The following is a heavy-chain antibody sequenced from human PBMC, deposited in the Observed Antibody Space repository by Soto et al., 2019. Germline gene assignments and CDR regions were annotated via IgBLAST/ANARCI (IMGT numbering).Heavy chain of an antibody. CDR2: ISYDGSNK. Sequence: QVQLVESGGGVVQPGRSLRLSCAASGFTFSDYAMYWVRQAPGKGLEWVAVISYDGSNKYYAGSVQGRFTISRDNSKNTLYLQMSSLRAEDTAVYYCAKHFSPYADYPGYWGQGTLVTVSS. CDR3: AKHFSPYADYPGY. J-gene: IGHJ4*02. D-gene: IGHD4-17*01. CDR1: GFTFSDYA. V-gene: IGHV3-30-3*02.